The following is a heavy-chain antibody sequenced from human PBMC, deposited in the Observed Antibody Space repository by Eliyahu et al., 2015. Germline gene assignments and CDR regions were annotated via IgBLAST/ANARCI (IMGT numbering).Heavy chain of an antibody. CDR1: GGSXRXSRYX. CDR2: IYYSGST. CDR3: ARVRMVVALHNWFDP. Sequence: QLQLQESGPGLVKPSETLSLTCXVXGGSXRXSRYXWGWIRQPPGKGLEWIGSIYYSGSTYYNPSLKSRVTISVDTSKNQFSLKLSSVTAADTAVYYCARVRMVVALHNWFDPWGQGTLVTVSS. J-gene: IGHJ5*02. D-gene: IGHD2-15*01. V-gene: IGHV4-39*07.